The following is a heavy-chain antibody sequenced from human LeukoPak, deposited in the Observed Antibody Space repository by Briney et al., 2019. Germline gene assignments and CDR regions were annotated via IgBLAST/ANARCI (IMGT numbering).Heavy chain of an antibody. V-gene: IGHV3-33*01. J-gene: IGHJ4*02. CDR2: IWYDGTNK. CDR1: GFTFSSYG. D-gene: IGHD3-22*01. CDR3: ARAAYDSSGYLTL. Sequence: GGSLRLSCAASGFTFSSYGMHWVRQAPGKGLEWVAVIWYDGTNKYYADSVKGRFTISRDNSKNTLYLQMNSLRSEDTALYHCARAAYDSSGYLTLWGQGTLVTVSS.